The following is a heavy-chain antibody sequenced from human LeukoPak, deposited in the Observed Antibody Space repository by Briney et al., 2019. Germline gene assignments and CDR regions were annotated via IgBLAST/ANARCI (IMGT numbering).Heavy chain of an antibody. J-gene: IGHJ6*02. D-gene: IGHD3-16*01. Sequence: GGSLRLSCAASGFTFSSYEMNWVRQAPGKGLEWVSYISSSGSTIYYADSVKGRFTISRDNAKNSLYLQMNSLRAEDTAVYYCARGVWLGYYYYGMDVWGQGTTVTVSS. CDR3: ARGVWLGYYYYGMDV. V-gene: IGHV3-48*03. CDR2: ISSSGSTI. CDR1: GFTFSSYE.